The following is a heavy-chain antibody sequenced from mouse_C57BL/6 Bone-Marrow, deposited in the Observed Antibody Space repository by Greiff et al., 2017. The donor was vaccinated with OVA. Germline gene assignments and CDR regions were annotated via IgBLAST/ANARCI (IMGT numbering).Heavy chain of an antibody. Sequence: QVQLQQSGAELARPGASVKMSCKASGYTFTSYTMHWVKQRPGQGLEWIGYINPSSGYTKYNQKFKDKATLTADKSSSTAYMQLSSLTSEDSAVYYCARGATVAPFAYWGQGTLVTVSA. J-gene: IGHJ3*01. V-gene: IGHV1-4*01. D-gene: IGHD1-1*01. CDR2: INPSSGYT. CDR3: ARGATVAPFAY. CDR1: GYTFTSYT.